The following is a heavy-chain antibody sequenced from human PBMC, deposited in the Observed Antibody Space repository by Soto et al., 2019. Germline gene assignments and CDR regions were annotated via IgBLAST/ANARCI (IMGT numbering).Heavy chain of an antibody. Sequence: HPGGSLRLSCSASGFTFSDYAMHGVRQAPGKGLEWVAVVSHDGRNTHYADSVKGRFTISRDSSKNTVSLEMTSLRAEDTAVYYCAKGGRQWLVTSDFNYWGQGALVTVSS. CDR2: VSHDGRNT. J-gene: IGHJ4*02. D-gene: IGHD6-19*01. V-gene: IGHV3-30*18. CDR1: GFTFSDYA. CDR3: AKGGRQWLVTSDFNY.